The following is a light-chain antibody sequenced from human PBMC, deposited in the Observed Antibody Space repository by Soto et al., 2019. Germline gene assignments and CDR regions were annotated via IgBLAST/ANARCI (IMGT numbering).Light chain of an antibody. V-gene: IGKV3-20*01. CDR1: QSVSSNY. CDR3: QQYDNSIT. CDR2: GAS. Sequence: EIVLTQSPDTVSLSPGETATLSCRASQSVSSNYLACYQQKPGQAPRLLIYGASSRATGIPDRFSGSGSGKDFPLTISRLEHEDFAVFYCQQYDNSITFGQGTRLEI. J-gene: IGKJ5*01.